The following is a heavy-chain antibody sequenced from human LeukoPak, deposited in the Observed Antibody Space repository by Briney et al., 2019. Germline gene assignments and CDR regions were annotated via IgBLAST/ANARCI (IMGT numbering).Heavy chain of an antibody. V-gene: IGHV3-15*07. CDR2: IKPKTDGETT. CDR1: GFTFSGFA. Sequence: GGSLRLSCAASGFTFSGFAMNWVRQAPGKGLEWVGRIKPKTDGETTEYAAPVKGRFSISRDDSKNMLYLQMNSLKTEDTAVYYCITPLPYSAQGGQGTLVTVSS. J-gene: IGHJ4*02. CDR3: ITPLPYSAQ. D-gene: IGHD2-21*01.